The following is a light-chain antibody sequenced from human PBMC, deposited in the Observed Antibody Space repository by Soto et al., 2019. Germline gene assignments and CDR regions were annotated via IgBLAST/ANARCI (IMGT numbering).Light chain of an antibody. CDR2: DAS. CDR1: QSVSGSY. V-gene: IGKV3-20*01. Sequence: EIVLTQSPGTLSLSPGERATLSCRASQSVSGSYLAWYQQKPGQAPRLLIYDASSRATGIPDRFSGSGSGTDFTLTISRLEPEDFAVYSCQQYGSLPWTFGQGTKVEIK. J-gene: IGKJ1*01. CDR3: QQYGSLPWT.